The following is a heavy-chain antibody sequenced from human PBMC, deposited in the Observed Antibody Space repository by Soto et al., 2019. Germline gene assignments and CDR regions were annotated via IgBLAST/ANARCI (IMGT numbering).Heavy chain of an antibody. CDR2: IVVGSGNT. J-gene: IGHJ3*02. V-gene: IGHV1-58*02. Sequence: SVKVSCKASGFTFTSSAMQWVRQARGQRLEWIGWIVVGSGNTNYAQKFQERVSITRDMSTRTAYMELSSLRSEDTAVCYCAAGVTYDGNFDIWGQGTMVTVSS. D-gene: IGHD5-12*01. CDR1: GFTFTSSA. CDR3: AAGVTYDGNFDI.